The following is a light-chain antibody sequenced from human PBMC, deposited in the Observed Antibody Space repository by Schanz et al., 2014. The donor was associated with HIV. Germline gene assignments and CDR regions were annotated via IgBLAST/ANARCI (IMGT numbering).Light chain of an antibody. CDR2: DVT. Sequence: QSALTQPASVSGSPGQSITISCTGTSSDVGGYNHVSWYQQHPGKAPKLMIYDVTKRPSGVPDRFSGSTSGITASLTISGLQAEDEADYYCCSYAGDYSFYVFGTGTKLTVL. CDR1: SSDVGGYNH. J-gene: IGLJ1*01. CDR3: CSYAGDYSFYV. V-gene: IGLV2-11*01.